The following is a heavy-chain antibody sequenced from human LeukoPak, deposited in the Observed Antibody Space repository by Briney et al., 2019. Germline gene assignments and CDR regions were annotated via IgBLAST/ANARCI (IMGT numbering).Heavy chain of an antibody. J-gene: IGHJ4*02. CDR2: IYYSGST. D-gene: IGHD4-17*01. CDR3: AREGYGDSYYFDY. V-gene: IGHV4-59*12. CDR1: GGSISSYY. Sequence: SETLSLTCTVSGGSISSYYWSWIRQPPGKGLEWIGYIYYSGSTNYNPSLKSRVTISVDTSKNQFSLKLSSVTAADTAVYYCAREGYGDSYYFDYWGQGTLVTVSS.